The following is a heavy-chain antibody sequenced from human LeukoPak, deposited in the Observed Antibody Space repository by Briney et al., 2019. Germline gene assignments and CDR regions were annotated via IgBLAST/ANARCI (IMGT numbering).Heavy chain of an antibody. CDR2: TYYRSKWYN. J-gene: IGHJ4*02. D-gene: IGHD3-9*01. Sequence: SQTLSLTCAISGDSVSSNSAAWNWIRQSPSRGLEWLGRTYYRSKWYNDYAVSVKSRITINPDTSKNQFSLQLNSVTPEDTAVYYCARGTGTALRYFGWLHPFDYWGQGTLVTVSP. V-gene: IGHV6-1*01. CDR3: ARGTGTALRYFGWLHPFDY. CDR1: GDSVSSNSAA.